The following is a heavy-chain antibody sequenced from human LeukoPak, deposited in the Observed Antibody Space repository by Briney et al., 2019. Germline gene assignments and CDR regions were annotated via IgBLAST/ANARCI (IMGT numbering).Heavy chain of an antibody. CDR1: GDSIKSSSYY. CDR2: IYYSGTT. Sequence: SETLSLTCTVSGDSIKSSSYYWAWVRQPPGKGLEWIASIYYSGTTYYNPSLKSRVTISLDTSRNQHSLKLSSVTAADTAIYYCEPGPPQRGSSFWGQETLVTVSS. V-gene: IGHV4-39*07. CDR3: EPGPPQRGSSF. J-gene: IGHJ4*02. D-gene: IGHD1-14*01.